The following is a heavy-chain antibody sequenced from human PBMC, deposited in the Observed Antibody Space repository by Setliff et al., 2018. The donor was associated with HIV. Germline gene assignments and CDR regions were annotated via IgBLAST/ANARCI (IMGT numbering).Heavy chain of an antibody. J-gene: IGHJ2*01. D-gene: IGHD3-22*01. Sequence: SETLSLTCTVSGDSISSYSRNWIRQPAGKGLEWIGRIHSTGSTHYNPSLKSRVTVSVDTSKNQFSLKLSSVTAADTAVYYCAKYTFYDDTSGYFARRYFDLWGRGTLVTVSS. V-gene: IGHV4-4*07. CDR3: AKYTFYDDTSGYFARRYFDL. CDR2: IHSTGST. CDR1: GDSISSYS.